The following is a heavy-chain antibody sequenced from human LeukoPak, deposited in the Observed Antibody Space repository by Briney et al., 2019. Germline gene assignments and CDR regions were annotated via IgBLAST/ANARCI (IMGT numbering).Heavy chain of an antibody. CDR2: IFYTGGT. CDR3: ARGYSSSWLLNWFDP. CDR1: GGSLSSFY. D-gene: IGHD6-13*01. Sequence: PSETLSLTCTVSGGSLSSFYWTWIRQPPGKGLEWIGYIFYTGGTSYNPSLKSRVTISVDTSKNQFSLKLSSVTAADTAVYYCARGYSSSWLLNWFDPWGQGSLVTVSS. V-gene: IGHV4-59*08. J-gene: IGHJ5*02.